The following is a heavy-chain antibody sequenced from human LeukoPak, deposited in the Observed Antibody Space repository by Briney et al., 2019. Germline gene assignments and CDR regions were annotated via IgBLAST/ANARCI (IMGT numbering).Heavy chain of an antibody. Sequence: ASVKVSCKASGYTFTDYFMHWVRQAPGQGLEWMGWINPDSGGTNDAQKFQGRVTMTRDTSISTAYMELSSLRSDDSAVYYCARDPSHLSTNSDALDIWGQGTMVTVSS. CDR2: INPDSGGT. V-gene: IGHV1-2*02. CDR1: GYTFTDYF. D-gene: IGHD2/OR15-2a*01. CDR3: ARDPSHLSTNSDALDI. J-gene: IGHJ3*02.